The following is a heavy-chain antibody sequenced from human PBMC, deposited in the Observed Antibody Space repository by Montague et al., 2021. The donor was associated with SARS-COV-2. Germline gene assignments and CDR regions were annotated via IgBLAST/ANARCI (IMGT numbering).Heavy chain of an antibody. V-gene: IGHV4-59*11. CDR1: GGSISGHY. Sequence: SETLSLTCSVSGGSISGHYWSWIRQPPGKGLEWIGNFDHSGNTKYNPSLKSRATISVDTSKNQFSLRLNSVTAADTAVYYCARAQNICFIANCVNYFDLWGLGALVSVSS. J-gene: IGHJ4*02. CDR3: ARAQNICFIANCVNYFDL. CDR2: FDHSGNT. D-gene: IGHD1-1*01.